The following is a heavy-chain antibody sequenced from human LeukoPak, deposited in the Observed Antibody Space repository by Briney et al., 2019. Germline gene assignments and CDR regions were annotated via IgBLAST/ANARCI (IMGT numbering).Heavy chain of an antibody. V-gene: IGHV4-59*01. CDR3: ARIMSTVSRTFDY. CDR1: GGSLSGYY. Sequence: SGTLSLTCTVSGGSLSGYYWGWIRQPPGKGLEWIGYIYYSGSTNCNPSLKSRVTISVDTSSNQFSLKLSSVTAADTAVYYCARIMSTVSRTFDYWGQGTLVTVSS. D-gene: IGHD5/OR15-5a*01. J-gene: IGHJ4*02. CDR2: IYYSGST.